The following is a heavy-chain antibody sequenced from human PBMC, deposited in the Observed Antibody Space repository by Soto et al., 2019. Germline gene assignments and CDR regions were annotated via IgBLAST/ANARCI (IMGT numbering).Heavy chain of an antibody. CDR2: ISSSSSYI. V-gene: IGHV3-21*01. CDR1: GFTFSSYS. J-gene: IGHJ3*02. Sequence: GGSLRLSCAASGFTFSSYSMNWVRQAPGKGLEWVSSISSSSSYIYYADSVKGRFTISRDNAKNSLYLQMNSLRAEDTAVYYCARVDVYIAVAGTGAFDIWGQGTMVTVSS. CDR3: ARVDVYIAVAGTGAFDI. D-gene: IGHD6-19*01.